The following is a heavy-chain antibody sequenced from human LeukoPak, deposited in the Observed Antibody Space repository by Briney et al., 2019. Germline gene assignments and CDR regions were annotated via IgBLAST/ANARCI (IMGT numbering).Heavy chain of an antibody. CDR2: IYYSGST. Sequence: SETLSLTCTVSGGSISSYYWSWIRQPPGEGLEWIGYIYYSGSTNYNPSLKSRVTISVDTSKNQFSLKLSSVTAADTAVYYCARLEEDLTLGVAGYWFVPWGQGTLVTVS. V-gene: IGHV4-59*01. D-gene: IGHD3-16*01. CDR1: GGSISSYY. J-gene: IGHJ5*02. CDR3: ARLEEDLTLGVAGYWFVP.